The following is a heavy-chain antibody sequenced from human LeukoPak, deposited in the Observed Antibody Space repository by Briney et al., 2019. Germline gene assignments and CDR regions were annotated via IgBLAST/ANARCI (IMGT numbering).Heavy chain of an antibody. J-gene: IGHJ4*02. V-gene: IGHV3-74*01. D-gene: IGHD1-26*01. CDR2: INQDGRYI. CDR1: GFTFDRYW. CDR3: AREATVGGALED. Sequence: GVSLRLSCAASGFTFDRYWMHWVRQTPGKRVVWVSRINQDGRYISYADSVQGRFTISRDTAKSTLFLQMNSLRVEDTAIYFCAREATVGGALEDWGQGALVTVSS.